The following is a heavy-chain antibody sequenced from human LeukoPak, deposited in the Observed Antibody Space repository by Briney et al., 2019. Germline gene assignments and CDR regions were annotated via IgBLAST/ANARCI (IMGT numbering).Heavy chain of an antibody. D-gene: IGHD3-16*01. V-gene: IGHV3-7*03. J-gene: IGHJ4*02. Sequence: GGSLRLSCAASGFRFSSSWMNWVRQAPGKGLEWVANIKEDGSETYYVDSVKGRFTISRDNSKNTLYLQMNSLRAEDTAVYYCAKAIMTTRFYYFDYWGQGTLVTVSS. CDR2: IKEDGSET. CDR3: AKAIMTTRFYYFDY. CDR1: GFRFSSSW.